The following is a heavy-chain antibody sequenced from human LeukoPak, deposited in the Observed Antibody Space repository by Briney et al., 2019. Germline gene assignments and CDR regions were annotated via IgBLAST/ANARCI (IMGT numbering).Heavy chain of an antibody. CDR3: ARDPSNFYSGSYYSYPDY. J-gene: IGHJ4*02. V-gene: IGHV1-46*01. D-gene: IGHD1-26*01. CDR2: INPSGGST. CDR1: GYTFTSYY. Sequence: ASVKVSCKASGYTFTSYYMHWVRQAPGQGLEWMGIINPSGGSTGYAQKFQGRVTMTRDTSTSTVYMELSSLRSEDTAVYYCARDPSNFYSGSYYSYPDYWGQGTLVTVSS.